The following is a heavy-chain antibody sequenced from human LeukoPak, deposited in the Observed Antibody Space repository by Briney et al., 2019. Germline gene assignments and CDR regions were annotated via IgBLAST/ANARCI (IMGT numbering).Heavy chain of an antibody. CDR1: GFTFSSYA. D-gene: IGHD3-3*02. J-gene: IGHJ4*02. V-gene: IGHV3-30-3*01. CDR3: AKDVSKLWFDY. Sequence: GGSLRLSCAASGFTFSSYAMHWVRQAPGKGLEWVAVISYDGSNKYYADSVKGRFTISRDNSKNTLYLQMNSLRAEDTAVYYCAKDVSKLWFDYWGQGTLVTVSS. CDR2: ISYDGSNK.